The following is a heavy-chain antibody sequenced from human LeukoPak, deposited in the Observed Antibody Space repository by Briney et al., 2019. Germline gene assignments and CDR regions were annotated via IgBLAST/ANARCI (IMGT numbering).Heavy chain of an antibody. J-gene: IGHJ3*02. CDR3: ARDYSGYDSDAFDI. D-gene: IGHD5-12*01. Sequence: SETLSLTCTVSGGSISSYYRSWIRQPAGKGLEWIGRIYTSGSTNYNPSLKSRVTMSVDTSKNQFSLKLSSVTAADTAVYYCARDYSGYDSDAFDIWGQGTMVTVSS. CDR2: IYTSGST. V-gene: IGHV4-4*07. CDR1: GGSISSYY.